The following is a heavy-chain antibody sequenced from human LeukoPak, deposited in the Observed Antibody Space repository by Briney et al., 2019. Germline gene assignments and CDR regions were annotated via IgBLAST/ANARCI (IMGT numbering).Heavy chain of an antibody. Sequence: GGSLRLSCAASGFTFDDYAMHWVRQAPGKGLEWVSGISWNSGSMDYADSVKGRFTISRDNPKNSVYLQMNSLRAEDTAMYYCVRDGVVGATARTYYFDYWGQGALVTVSS. CDR1: GFTFDDYA. V-gene: IGHV3-9*01. CDR3: VRDGVVGATARTYYFDY. J-gene: IGHJ4*02. D-gene: IGHD1-26*01. CDR2: ISWNSGSM.